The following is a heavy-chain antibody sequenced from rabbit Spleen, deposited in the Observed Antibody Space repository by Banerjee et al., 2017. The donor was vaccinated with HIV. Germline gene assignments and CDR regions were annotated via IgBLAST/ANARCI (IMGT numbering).Heavy chain of an antibody. V-gene: IGHV1S45*01. CDR2: IYAGSSNNA. CDR3: ARAGEGGDGYLNL. J-gene: IGHJ4*01. Sequence: QEQLEESGGGLVKPGGTLTLTCKASGFSFNSGDDMCWVRQAPGKGLEWIACIYAGSSNNAYSATWAKGRFTISKTSSTTVTLQMTSLTVADTATYFCARAGEGGDGYLNLWGQGTLVTVS. D-gene: IGHD5-1*01. CDR1: GFSFNSGDD.